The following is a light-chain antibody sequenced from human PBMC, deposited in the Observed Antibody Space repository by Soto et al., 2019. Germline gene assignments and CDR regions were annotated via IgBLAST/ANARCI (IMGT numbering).Light chain of an antibody. CDR2: SAS. Sequence: EIVLTQSPGTLSSSPGERATLSCRASQSVSTRSLAWYQQRPGQAPRLLIYSASTRATGIPDRFSGRGSGTEFNLTISSLQPEDFAIYECQQYSNWPRSFGQGTRLEIK. V-gene: IGKV3-20*01. CDR3: QQYSNWPRS. CDR1: QSVSTRS. J-gene: IGKJ5*01.